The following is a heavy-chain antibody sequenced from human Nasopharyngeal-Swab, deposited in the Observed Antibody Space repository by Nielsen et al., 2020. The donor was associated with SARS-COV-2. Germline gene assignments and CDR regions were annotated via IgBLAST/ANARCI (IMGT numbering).Heavy chain of an antibody. D-gene: IGHD2-15*01. J-gene: IGHJ4*02. CDR2: IIPSFSRG. CDR1: GGSFSTYA. V-gene: IGHV1-69*13. CDR3: ARDVHGGSWVFDY. Sequence: LVKVSCKASGGSFSTYAFSWVRQAPGQGLEWMGGIIPSFSRGNYAQKFQDRVTITADEATSTAYMELSSLRSEDTAVYYCARDVHGGSWVFDYWGQGTLVTVSS.